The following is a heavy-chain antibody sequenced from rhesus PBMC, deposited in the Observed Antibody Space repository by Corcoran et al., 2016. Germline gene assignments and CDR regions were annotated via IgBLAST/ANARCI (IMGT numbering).Heavy chain of an antibody. CDR1: GVSISGYW. CDR3: ANRRGNLVDAFDF. J-gene: IGHJ3*01. CDR2: IHGNSGST. Sequence: QVQLQESGPGLVKPSETLSLTCAVSGVSISGYWWSWIRQPPGKGLGWVGEIHGNSGSTFYNPSLKSRGTIAKDASKNQFSLNLNSVTAADTAVYSCANRRGNLVDAFDFWGQGLRVTVSS. V-gene: IGHV4-80*01. D-gene: IGHD1-44*01.